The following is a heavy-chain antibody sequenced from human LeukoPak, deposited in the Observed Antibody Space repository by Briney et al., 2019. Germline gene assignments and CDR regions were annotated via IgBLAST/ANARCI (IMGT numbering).Heavy chain of an antibody. Sequence: GGSLRLSCAASGFTFSSYEMNWVRQAPGKGLEWISYTSSSGRTINYAASVKGRFTISRDNAKNSLYLQMNSLRAEDTAVYYRARGKDVVVTALDYWGQGTLVTVSS. CDR3: ARGKDVVVTALDY. CDR2: TSSSGRTI. J-gene: IGHJ4*02. V-gene: IGHV3-48*03. CDR1: GFTFSSYE. D-gene: IGHD2-21*02.